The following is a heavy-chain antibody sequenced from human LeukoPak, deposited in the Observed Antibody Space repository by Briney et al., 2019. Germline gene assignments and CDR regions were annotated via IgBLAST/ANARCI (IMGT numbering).Heavy chain of an antibody. CDR3: AKDQGNWNGLDY. J-gene: IGHJ4*02. CDR2: ISYDGSNK. Sequence: GGSLRLSCAASGFAFNSYGMHWVRQAPGKGLEWVAVISYDGSNKYYADSVKGRFTISRDNSKNTLYLQMNSLRAEDTAVYYCAKDQGNWNGLDYWGQGTLVTVSS. V-gene: IGHV3-30*18. D-gene: IGHD1-1*01. CDR1: GFAFNSYG.